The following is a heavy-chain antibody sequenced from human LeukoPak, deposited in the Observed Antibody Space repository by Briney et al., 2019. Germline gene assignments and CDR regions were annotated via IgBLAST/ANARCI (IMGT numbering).Heavy chain of an antibody. CDR2: LYHSGSP. J-gene: IGHJ4*02. V-gene: IGHV4-38-2*02. CDR3: TRDSGYKFDF. D-gene: IGHD5-12*01. CDR1: GYSISSGYY. Sequence: SETLSLTCTVSGYSISSGYYWGWVRQSPGKGLEWIWSLYHSGSPYSNPSLQSRVTISVDTSKNQFSLKLSSMIAADTAVYYCTRDSGYKFDFWGQGTLVMVSS.